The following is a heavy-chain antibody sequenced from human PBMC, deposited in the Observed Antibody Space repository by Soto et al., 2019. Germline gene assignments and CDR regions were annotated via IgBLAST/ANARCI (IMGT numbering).Heavy chain of an antibody. V-gene: IGHV3-33*01. J-gene: IGHJ4*02. Sequence: QVQLVESGGGVVQPERSLRLSCVASRFTFSDYGMHWVRQAPGKGLEWVVVIWHDGLKKDYVDSVKGRFTVSRDNSKNTLYLQMNSLSVEDTATYYCARDRGADAPIDFWGQGTLVTVSS. CDR1: RFTFSDYG. CDR3: ARDRGADAPIDF. CDR2: IWHDGLKK.